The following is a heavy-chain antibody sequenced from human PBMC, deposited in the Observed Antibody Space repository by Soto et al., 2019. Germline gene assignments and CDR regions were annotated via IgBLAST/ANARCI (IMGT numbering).Heavy chain of an antibody. CDR3: ARERRMIQGXNCFDP. V-gene: IGHV4-34*01. Sequence: PETLSLRCGGSGGFSSAYWCGWFRQPAGRGLEWIGEINHSGSTNQIPSLKSRVIIAVDTSKNQFSLKLCSGTVGDTAVYYCARERRMIQGXNCFDPWGKVTLVTVS. J-gene: IGHJ5*02. CDR1: GGFSSAYW. D-gene: IGHD3-22*01. CDR2: INHSGST.